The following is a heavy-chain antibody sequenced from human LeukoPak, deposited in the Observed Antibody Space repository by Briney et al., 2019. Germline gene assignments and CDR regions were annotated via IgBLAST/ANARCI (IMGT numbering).Heavy chain of an antibody. J-gene: IGHJ4*02. CDR3: ARDLRGIVVVTAIDY. CDR2: VNTDGSST. CDR1: GFTFSSYW. V-gene: IGHV3-74*01. Sequence: GGSLRPSCAASGFTFSSYWMHWVRQAPGKGLVWVSRVNTDGSSTTYADSVKGRFTISRDNAKNTLYLQMNSLRAEDTAVYYCARDLRGIVVVTAIDYWGQGTLVTASS. D-gene: IGHD2-21*02.